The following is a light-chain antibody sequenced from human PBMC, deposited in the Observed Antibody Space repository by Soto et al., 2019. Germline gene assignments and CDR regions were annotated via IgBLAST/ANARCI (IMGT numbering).Light chain of an antibody. V-gene: IGKV1-39*01. CDR3: QQSYSTPYT. J-gene: IGKJ2*01. CDR2: AAF. Sequence: DIQMTQSPSSLSASVGDRVTITCRASQSISNYLHWYQQKLGKAPKVLIYAAFTLQSGVPSRFSGSGSGADFTLTISNLQPEDSATDYCQQSYSTPYTFGQGTKLEIK. CDR1: QSISNY.